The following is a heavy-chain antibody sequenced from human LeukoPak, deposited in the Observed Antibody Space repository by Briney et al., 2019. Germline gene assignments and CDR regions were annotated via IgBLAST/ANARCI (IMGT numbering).Heavy chain of an antibody. CDR3: APYYYGSGSYYQPVDY. J-gene: IGHJ4*02. V-gene: IGHV1-69*04. CDR2: IIPIFGIA. Sequence: WASVKVSCKASGGTLSSYAISWVRQAPGQGLEWMGRIIPIFGIANYAQKFQGRVTITADKSTSTASMELSSLRSEDTAVYYCAPYYYGSGSYYQPVDYWGQGTLVTVSS. D-gene: IGHD3-10*01. CDR1: GGTLSSYA.